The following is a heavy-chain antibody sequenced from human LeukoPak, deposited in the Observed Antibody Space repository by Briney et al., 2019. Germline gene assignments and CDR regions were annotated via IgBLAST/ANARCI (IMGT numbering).Heavy chain of an antibody. V-gene: IGHV3-7*01. CDR1: GFTFSSYW. CDR3: ARDPRGYSGYDSPWFDP. Sequence: GGSLRLSCAASGFTFSSYWMSWVRQAPGKGLEWVANIKQDGSEKYYVDSVKGRFTISRDSAKNSLYLQMNSLRAEDTAVYYCARDPRGYSGYDSPWFDPWGQGTLVTVSS. J-gene: IGHJ5*02. CDR2: IKQDGSEK. D-gene: IGHD5-12*01.